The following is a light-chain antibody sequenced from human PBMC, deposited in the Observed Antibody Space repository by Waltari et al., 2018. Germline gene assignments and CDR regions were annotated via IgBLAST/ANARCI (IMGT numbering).Light chain of an antibody. V-gene: IGLV2-14*03. CDR3: SSFTSSTTGI. J-gene: IGLJ2*01. CDR1: SSDSRAYEY. Sequence: SALTQPDSVSGSPGQSITISCSVISSDSRAYEYVSWYQQHPGKAPKVIIYDVINRPSGVSDRFSGSKSGSSASLTISGLQAEDEADYYCSSFTSSTTGIFGGGTKLTVL. CDR2: DVI.